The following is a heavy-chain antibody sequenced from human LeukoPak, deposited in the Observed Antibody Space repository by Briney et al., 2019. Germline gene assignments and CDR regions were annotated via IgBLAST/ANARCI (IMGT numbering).Heavy chain of an antibody. CDR3: ARDRDSSGYYIYPDAFDV. J-gene: IGHJ3*01. CDR2: IYHSGST. CDR1: GYSISSGYY. D-gene: IGHD3-22*01. V-gene: IGHV4-38-2*02. Sequence: SETLSLTCDVSGYSISSGYYWGWIRQPPGKGLEWIGSIYHSGSTYYNPSLKSRVTISVDKSKNQFSLKLSSVTAADTAVYYCARDRDSSGYYIYPDAFDVWGQGTMVTVSS.